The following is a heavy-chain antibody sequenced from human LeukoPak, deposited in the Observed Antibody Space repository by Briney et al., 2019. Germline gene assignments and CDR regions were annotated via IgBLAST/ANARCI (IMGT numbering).Heavy chain of an antibody. D-gene: IGHD2-21*02. Sequence: PGGSLRLSCAASGFTFSSYGMSWVRQAPGKGLDWVSAISASGGSTYYADSVKGRFTISRDNSKNTLYLQLNSLRAEDTAVYYCAKGRINIVVVTAYDYWGQGTLVTVSS. V-gene: IGHV3-23*01. CDR3: AKGRINIVVVTAYDY. CDR2: ISASGGST. J-gene: IGHJ4*02. CDR1: GFTFSSYG.